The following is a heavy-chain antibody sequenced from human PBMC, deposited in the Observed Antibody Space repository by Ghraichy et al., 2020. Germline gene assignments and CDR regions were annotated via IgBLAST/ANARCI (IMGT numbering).Heavy chain of an antibody. CDR3: AKEILYYYGSGSYYNQFDY. D-gene: IGHD3-10*01. CDR1: GFTFSSYA. Sequence: GESLNISCAASGFTFSSYAMSWVRQAPGKGLEWVSAISGSGGSTYYADSVKGRFTISRDNSKNTLYLQMNSLRAEDTAVYYCAKEILYYYGSGSYYNQFDYWGQGTLVTVSS. J-gene: IGHJ4*02. CDR2: ISGSGGST. V-gene: IGHV3-23*01.